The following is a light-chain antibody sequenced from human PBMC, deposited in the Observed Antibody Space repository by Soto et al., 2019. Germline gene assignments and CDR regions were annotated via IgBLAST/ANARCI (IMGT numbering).Light chain of an antibody. CDR2: GAS. CDR3: QQYNNAQRT. CDR1: QSVSSN. J-gene: IGKJ1*01. Sequence: EIVMILSPPTLSVSPGKRDTVARRASQSVSSNLAWYQQKPGQAPRLLIYGASTRATGIPARFSGSGSGTEFTLTISSRQSEDFAVYYCQQYNNAQRTFGQGTKVDIK. V-gene: IGKV3D-15*02.